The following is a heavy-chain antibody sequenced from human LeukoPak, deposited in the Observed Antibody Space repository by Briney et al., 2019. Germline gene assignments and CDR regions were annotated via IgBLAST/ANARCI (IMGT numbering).Heavy chain of an antibody. CDR3: ARDQAYDSSGIPVDAFDI. J-gene: IGHJ3*02. Sequence: GGSLRLSCAASGFTFSSFGMHWVRQAPGKGLEWVAFISYDGSIKYYADSVKGRFTISRDDSKNTLYLQMSGLRTEDTAVYYCARDQAYDSSGIPVDAFDIWGQGTMVTVSS. CDR1: GFTFSSFG. V-gene: IGHV3-30*19. CDR2: ISYDGSIK. D-gene: IGHD3-22*01.